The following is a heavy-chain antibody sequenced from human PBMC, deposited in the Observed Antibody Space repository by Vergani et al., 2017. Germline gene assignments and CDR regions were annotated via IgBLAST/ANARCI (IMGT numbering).Heavy chain of an antibody. CDR1: GFTLSSSS. Sequence: EVQLVESGGGLVKPGRSLRLSCAASGFTLSSSSVNWVRQAQGKGLEWVSYISSSSSYIYYAASVKGRFTISRDNAKNSLYLQMNSLRAEDTAVYYCARDPNGDEAFDIWGQGTMVTVSS. V-gene: IGHV3-21*01. D-gene: IGHD4-17*01. J-gene: IGHJ3*02. CDR2: ISSSSSYI. CDR3: ARDPNGDEAFDI.